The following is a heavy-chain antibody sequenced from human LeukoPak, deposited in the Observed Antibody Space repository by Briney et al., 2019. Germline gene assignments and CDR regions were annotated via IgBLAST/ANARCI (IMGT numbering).Heavy chain of an antibody. Sequence: SETLSLTCTGSGGSISSSSYYWGWIRQPPGKGLEWIGSIYYSGSTYYNPSLKSRVTISVDTSKNQFSLKLSSVTAADTAVYYCARDLANCSGGSCSDYWGQGTLVTVSS. J-gene: IGHJ4*02. CDR3: ARDLANCSGGSCSDY. CDR1: GGSISSSSYY. CDR2: IYYSGST. D-gene: IGHD2-15*01. V-gene: IGHV4-39*02.